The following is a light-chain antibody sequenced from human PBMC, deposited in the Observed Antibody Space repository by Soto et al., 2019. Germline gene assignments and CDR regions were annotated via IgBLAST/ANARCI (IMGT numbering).Light chain of an antibody. CDR3: CSYAGYSTLV. CDR1: SSDIGYYNL. J-gene: IGLJ2*01. CDR2: EGS. V-gene: IGLV2-23*01. Sequence: QSALTQPASVSGSPGQSITISCTGTSSDIGYYNLVSWYQQHPGKAPKLMIYEGSKRPSGVSNRFSGSKSGNTASLTISGLQAEDEADYYCCSYAGYSTLVFGGGTKLTVL.